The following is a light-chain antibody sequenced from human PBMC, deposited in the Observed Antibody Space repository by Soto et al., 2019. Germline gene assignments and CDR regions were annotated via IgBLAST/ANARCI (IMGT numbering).Light chain of an antibody. CDR1: SSDVGGYNY. V-gene: IGLV2-14*01. CDR3: SSYTSSSTVV. J-gene: IGLJ3*02. Sequence: QPVLTQPASVSGSPGQSITISCTGTSSDVGGYNYVSWYQQHPGKAPKLMIYEVSNRPSGVSNRFSGSKSGNTASLTISGLQAEDEADYYCSSYTSSSTVVFCGGTKLTVL. CDR2: EVS.